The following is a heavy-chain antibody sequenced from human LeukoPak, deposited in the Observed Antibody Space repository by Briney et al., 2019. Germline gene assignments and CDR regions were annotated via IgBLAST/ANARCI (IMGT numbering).Heavy chain of an antibody. CDR1: GYSISSGYY. V-gene: IGHV4-38-2*02. J-gene: IGHJ1*01. CDR2: IHYSGST. D-gene: IGHD6-19*01. Sequence: PSETLSLTCSVSGYSISSGYYWGWIRQPPGKGLEWIGSIHYSGSTYYNPSLKSRVTISVDTSKNQFSLKLSSVTAADTAVYYCARVSSGGWSRRAGYFQHWGQGTLVTVSS. CDR3: ARVSSGGWSRRAGYFQH.